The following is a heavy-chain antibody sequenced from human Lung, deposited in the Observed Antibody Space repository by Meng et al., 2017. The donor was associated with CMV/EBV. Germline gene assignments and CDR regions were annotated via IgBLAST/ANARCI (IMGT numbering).Heavy chain of an antibody. CDR2: INWNSGST. CDR1: GFTFDDYG. D-gene: IGHD6-13*01. V-gene: IGHV3-20*04. CDR3: ARGLRAAANYYYYGMDV. J-gene: IGHJ6*02. Sequence: GGSLRLXCAASGFTFDDYGMSWVRQAPGKGLEWVSGINWNSGSTGFADSVKGRFTISRDNAKNSLYLQMNSLRAEDTALYYCARGLRAAANYYYYGMDVWGQGTXVTVAS.